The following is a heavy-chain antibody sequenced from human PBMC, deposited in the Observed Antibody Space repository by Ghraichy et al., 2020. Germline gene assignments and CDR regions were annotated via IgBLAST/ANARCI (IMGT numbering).Heavy chain of an antibody. J-gene: IGHJ4*02. CDR1: GGSISSYY. CDR3: ARARRNSSSWYLFDY. V-gene: IGHV4-59*01. Sequence: GSLRLSCTVSGGSISSYYWSWIRQPPGKGLEWIGYIYYSGSTNYNPSLKSRVTISVDTSKNQFSLKLSSVTAADTAVYYCARARRNSSSWYLFDYWGQGTLVTVSS. D-gene: IGHD6-13*01. CDR2: IYYSGST.